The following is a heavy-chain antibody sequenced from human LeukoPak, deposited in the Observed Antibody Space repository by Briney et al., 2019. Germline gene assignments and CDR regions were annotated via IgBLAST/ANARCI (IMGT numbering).Heavy chain of an antibody. CDR3: VRQGLQSGTYPAY. CDR2: RYPDGSAS. D-gene: IGHD1-26*01. J-gene: IGHJ4*02. CDR1: GYTFNNYW. Sequence: GESLKISCKASGYTFNNYWIGWVRQVPGRGLEWMGMRYPDGSASTYHPSFEGRVTISADQSVTTAYLEWNSLKASDTALYYCVRQGLQSGTYPAYWGPGTLVTVSS. V-gene: IGHV5-51*01.